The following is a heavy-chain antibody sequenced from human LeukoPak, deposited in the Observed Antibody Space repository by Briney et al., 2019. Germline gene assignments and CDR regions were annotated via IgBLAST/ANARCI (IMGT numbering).Heavy chain of an antibody. Sequence: SETLSLTCAVYGGSFSGYYWSWIRQPPGKGLEWIGEINHSGSTNYNPSLKSRVTISVDTSKNQFSLKLSSVTAADTAVYYCASKRAYYDILTGYEDYYYMDVWGKGTTVTISS. D-gene: IGHD3-9*01. V-gene: IGHV4-34*01. CDR2: INHSGST. CDR3: ASKRAYYDILTGYEDYYYMDV. J-gene: IGHJ6*03. CDR1: GGSFSGYY.